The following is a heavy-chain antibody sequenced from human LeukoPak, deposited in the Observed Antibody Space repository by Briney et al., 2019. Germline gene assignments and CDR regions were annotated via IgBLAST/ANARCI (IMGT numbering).Heavy chain of an antibody. CDR3: ARDRRPTVTTNWFDP. D-gene: IGHD4-17*01. V-gene: IGHV1-18*01. CDR1: GYTFTSYG. Sequence: GASVKVSCKASGYTFTSYGISWVRQAPGQGLEWMGWISAYNGNTNYAQKLQGRVTMTTDTSTSTAYMELRSLRSDDTAVYYCARDRRPTVTTNWFDPWGQGILVTVSS. CDR2: ISAYNGNT. J-gene: IGHJ5*02.